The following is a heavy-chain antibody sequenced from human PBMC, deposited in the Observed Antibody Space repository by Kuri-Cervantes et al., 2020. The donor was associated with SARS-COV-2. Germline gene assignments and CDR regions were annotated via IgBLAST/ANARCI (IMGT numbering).Heavy chain of an antibody. D-gene: IGHD6-19*01. CDR1: GYTFTSYG. V-gene: IGHV1-2*02. Sequence: ASVKVSCRASGYTFTSYGISWVRQAPGQGLEWMGWINPNSGGTNYAQKFQGRVTMTRDTSISTAYMELSRLRSDDTAVYYCARDLSIAVAAHYFDYWGQGTLVTVSS. J-gene: IGHJ4*02. CDR3: ARDLSIAVAAHYFDY. CDR2: INPNSGGT.